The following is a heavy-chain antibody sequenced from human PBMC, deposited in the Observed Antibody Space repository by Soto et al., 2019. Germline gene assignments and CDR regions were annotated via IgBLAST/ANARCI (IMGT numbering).Heavy chain of an antibody. J-gene: IGHJ4*02. D-gene: IGHD2-2*01. CDR3: ARGYCSSTSCYWSRLQSETYYFDY. V-gene: IGHV1-18*01. Sequence: ASVKVSCKASGYTFTSYGISWVRQAPGQGLEWMGWISAYNGNTNYAQKLQGRVTMTTDTSTSTAYMELRSLGSDDTAVYYCARGYCSSTSCYWSRLQSETYYFDYWGQGTLVTVSS. CDR2: ISAYNGNT. CDR1: GYTFTSYG.